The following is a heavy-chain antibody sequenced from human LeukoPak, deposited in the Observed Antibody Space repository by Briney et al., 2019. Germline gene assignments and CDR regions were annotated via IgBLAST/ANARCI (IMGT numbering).Heavy chain of an antibody. D-gene: IGHD3-3*01. J-gene: IGHJ4*02. CDR1: GITFSASA. V-gene: IGHV3-73*01. CDR3: TGRDDFWSGSSDS. CDR2: IRSKPNNYAT. Sequence: GGSLKLSCAASGITFSASAIHWVRQASEKGLEWVGRIRSKPNNYATAYAASVKGRFSISRDDSKNTAFLQMNSLKAEDTAMYYCTGRDDFWSGSSDSWGRGTLVTVSS.